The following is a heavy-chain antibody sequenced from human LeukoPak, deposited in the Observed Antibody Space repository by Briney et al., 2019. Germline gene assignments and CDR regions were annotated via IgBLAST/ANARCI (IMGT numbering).Heavy chain of an antibody. Sequence: GGSLRLSCAASGFTFSSYGMHWVRQAPGKGLEGVAVISYDGSNKYYADSVKGRFTISRDNSKNTLYLQMNSLRAEDTAVYYCAKDLGGTPRGSLGYWGQGTLVTVSS. J-gene: IGHJ4*02. CDR1: GFTFSSYG. V-gene: IGHV3-30*18. D-gene: IGHD1-26*01. CDR3: AKDLGGTPRGSLGY. CDR2: ISYDGSNK.